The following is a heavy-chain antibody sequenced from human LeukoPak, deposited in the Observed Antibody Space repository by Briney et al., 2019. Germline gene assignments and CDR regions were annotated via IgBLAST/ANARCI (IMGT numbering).Heavy chain of an antibody. J-gene: IGHJ4*02. CDR2: IIPIFGTA. V-gene: IGHV1-69*05. CDR3: ARSFTREPYYYDSSGDFFDY. D-gene: IGHD3-22*01. Sequence: GSSVKVSCKASGGTFSSYAISWVRQAPGQGLEWMGGIIPIFGTANYAQKFQGRVTITTDESTSTAYMELSSLRSEDTAVYYCARSFTREPYYYDSSGDFFDYWGQGTLVTVSS. CDR1: GGTFSSYA.